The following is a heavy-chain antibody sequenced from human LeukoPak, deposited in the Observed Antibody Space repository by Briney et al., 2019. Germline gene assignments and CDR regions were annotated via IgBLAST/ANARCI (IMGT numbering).Heavy chain of an antibody. CDR3: ARSGDTATYYYYGMDV. CDR1: GYTLTELS. CDR2: FDPEDGET. Sequence: ASVKVSCKVSGYTLTELSMHWVRQAPGKGLEWMGGFDPEDGETIYAQKFQGRVTMTEDTSTDTAYMELSSLRSEDTAVYYCARSGDTATYYYYGMDVWGQGTTVTVSS. J-gene: IGHJ6*02. V-gene: IGHV1-24*01. D-gene: IGHD5-18*01.